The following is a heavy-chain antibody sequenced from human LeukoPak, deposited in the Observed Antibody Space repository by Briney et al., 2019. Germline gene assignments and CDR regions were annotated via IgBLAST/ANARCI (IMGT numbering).Heavy chain of an antibody. V-gene: IGHV3-53*01. CDR2: IYSDGNT. J-gene: IGHJ1*01. D-gene: IGHD1-26*01. CDR1: GFTFSNNR. Sequence: GGSLRLACAASGFTFSNNRLCWVRQAPGMGLEWVSTIYSDGNTYYPDSVKGRFTISRDGSKNTLYLQLNSLRTGDTAIYYCVREREGSNSEHWGQGTLVTVSS. CDR3: VREREGSNSEH.